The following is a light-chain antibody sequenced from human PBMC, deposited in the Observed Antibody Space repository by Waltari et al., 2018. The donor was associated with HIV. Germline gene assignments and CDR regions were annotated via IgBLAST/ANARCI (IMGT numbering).Light chain of an antibody. CDR2: GAS. J-gene: IGKJ3*01. CDR1: QTITRY. Sequence: DIQMTQSPSSLSASLGDRVTITCRASQTITRYLNWYQQKPGKAPKLLIYGASNLQSGVPSRFSDSGSGADFTLTISTLQPEDFATYYCQQSYSIPFTFGPGTKVDIK. V-gene: IGKV1-39*01. CDR3: QQSYSIPFT.